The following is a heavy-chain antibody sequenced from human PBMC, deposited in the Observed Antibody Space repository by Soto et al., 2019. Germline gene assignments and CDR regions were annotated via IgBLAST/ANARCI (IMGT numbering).Heavy chain of an antibody. Sequence: GASVKVSCKASGGTFSSYAISWVRQAPGQGLEWMGGIIPIFGTANYAQKFQGRVTITADESTSTAYMELSSLRSADTAVYYCARDMVGAEGETSYNWFEPWGQGTLVTVSS. CDR2: IIPIFGTA. D-gene: IGHD1-26*01. V-gene: IGHV1-69*13. CDR3: ARDMVGAEGETSYNWFEP. CDR1: GGTFSSYA. J-gene: IGHJ5*02.